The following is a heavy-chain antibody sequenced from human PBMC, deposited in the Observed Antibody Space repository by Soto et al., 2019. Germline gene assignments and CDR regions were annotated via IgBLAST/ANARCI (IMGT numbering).Heavy chain of an antibody. CDR1: GFTVSSNY. Sequence: GGSLRLSCAASGFTVSSNYMSWVRQAPGKGLEWVSVIYSGGSTYYADSVKGRFTISRDNSKNTLYLQMNSLRAEDTAVYYCATDQSAIIAASTTDYWGQGTLVTVSS. V-gene: IGHV3-66*01. CDR3: ATDQSAIIAASTTDY. D-gene: IGHD6-6*01. CDR2: IYSGGST. J-gene: IGHJ4*02.